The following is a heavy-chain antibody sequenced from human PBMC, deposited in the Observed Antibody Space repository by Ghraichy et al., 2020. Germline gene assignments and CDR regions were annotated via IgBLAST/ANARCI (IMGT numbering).Heavy chain of an antibody. CDR1: GFPFSTSV. CDR3: MRGGWGAN. Sequence: GGSLRLSCTASGFPFSTSVMSWALQAPGKGLKWVSTITNSGDSTFYADSVKGRFTISRDNSKNTLFLQMSSLRAEDTAVYYCMRGGWGANWGQGTLVTVSS. D-gene: IGHD3-16*01. V-gene: IGHV3-23*01. J-gene: IGHJ4*02. CDR2: ITNSGDST.